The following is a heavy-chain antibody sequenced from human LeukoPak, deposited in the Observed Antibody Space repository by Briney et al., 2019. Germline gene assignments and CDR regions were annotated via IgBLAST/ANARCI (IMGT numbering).Heavy chain of an antibody. D-gene: IGHD6-13*01. V-gene: IGHV3-7*01. CDR2: IKQDGSEK. CDR1: GFTFSSYW. J-gene: IGHJ6*03. CDR3: ARESSSSWYEFNYYYYMDV. Sequence: GGSLRLSCAASGFTFSSYWMSWVRQAPGKGLEWVANIKQDGSEKYYVDSVKGRFTISRDNAKNSLYLQMNSLRAEDTAVYYCARESSSSWYEFNYYYYMDVWGKGTTVTVSS.